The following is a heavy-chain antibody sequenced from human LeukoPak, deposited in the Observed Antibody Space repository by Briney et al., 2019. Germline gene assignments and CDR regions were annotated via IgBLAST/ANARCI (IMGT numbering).Heavy chain of an antibody. CDR1: GGTFSSYA. J-gene: IGHJ3*02. V-gene: IGHV7-4-1*02. Sequence: GASVKVSCKASGGTFSSYAISWVRQAPGQGLEWMGWINTNTGNPTYAQGFTGRFVFSLDTSVSTAYLQISSLKAEDTAVYYCARDTKYNWNDGGPFDIWGQGTMVTVSS. D-gene: IGHD1-20*01. CDR2: INTNTGNP. CDR3: ARDTKYNWNDGGPFDI.